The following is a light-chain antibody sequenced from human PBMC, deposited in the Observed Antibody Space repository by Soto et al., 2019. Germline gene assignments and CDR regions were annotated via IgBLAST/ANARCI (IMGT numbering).Light chain of an antibody. J-gene: IGLJ3*02. CDR1: SSNIGAGYD. V-gene: IGLV1-40*01. Sequence: QSVLTQPPSVSGAPGQRVTISCTGNSSNIGAGYDVHWYQQLPGTAPKLLIYGNSNRPSGVPDRFSGSKSGTSASLAITGLQAEDEADYYCQSYDSSLSGWVLGGGTKRTVL. CDR3: QSYDSSLSGWV. CDR2: GNS.